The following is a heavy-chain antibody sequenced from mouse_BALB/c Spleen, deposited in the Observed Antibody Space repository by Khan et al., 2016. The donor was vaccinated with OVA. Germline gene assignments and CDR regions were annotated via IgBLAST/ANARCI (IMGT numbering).Heavy chain of an antibody. CDR2: IWGDGST. D-gene: IGHD1-1*01. Sequence: VQLQESGPGLVAPSQSLSITCTVSGFSLTKYGVSCVRQPPGKGLEWLGVIWGDGSTNYHSALISRLSISKDNSNSQVFLKLNSLQTADTATYYDAESKFMARYYAMDYWGQGTSVTVSS. V-gene: IGHV2-3*01. J-gene: IGHJ4*01. CDR3: AESKFMARYYAMDY. CDR1: GFSLTKYG.